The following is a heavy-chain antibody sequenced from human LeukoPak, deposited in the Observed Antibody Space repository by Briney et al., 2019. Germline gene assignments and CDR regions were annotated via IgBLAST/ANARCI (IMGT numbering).Heavy chain of an antibody. CDR2: INHTGNT. V-gene: IGHV4-34*01. Sequence: SETLSLTCGVYGGSFSGYYWSWIRQSPERGLEWIGEINHTGNTNYSPSLKSRVTLLEDTSKNQFSLKLSSVTAADTAVYYCARAADYQGLEILLDYWGQGILVTVSS. CDR1: GGSFSGYY. D-gene: IGHD3-3*01. J-gene: IGHJ4*02. CDR3: ARAADYQGLEILLDY.